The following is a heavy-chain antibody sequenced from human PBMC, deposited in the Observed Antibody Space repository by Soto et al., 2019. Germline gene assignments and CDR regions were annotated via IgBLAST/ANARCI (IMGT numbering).Heavy chain of an antibody. J-gene: IGHJ3*02. D-gene: IGHD6-19*01. CDR3: ARSYEGEGSGLYDAFDI. CDR1: GGTFSSYA. CDR2: IIPIFGTA. V-gene: IGHV1-69*01. Sequence: QVQLVQSGAEVKKPGSSVKVSCKASGGTFSSYAISWVRQAPGQGLEWMGGIIPIFGTANYAQKFQGRVTITAEESKSKAYMELSSLRSGDTAVYYCARSYEGEGSGLYDAFDIWGQRTMVTVSS.